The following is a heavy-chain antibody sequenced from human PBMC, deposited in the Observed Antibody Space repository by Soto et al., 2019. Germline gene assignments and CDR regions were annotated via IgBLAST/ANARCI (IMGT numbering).Heavy chain of an antibody. D-gene: IGHD6-6*01. V-gene: IGHV3-23*01. CDR3: AKVFSSFGYYYYYMDV. CDR1: GFTFSSYA. Sequence: GSLRLSCAASGFTFSSYAMSWVRQAPGKGLEWVSAISGSGGSAYYADSVKGRFTISRDNSKNTLYLQMNSLRAEDTAVYYCAKVFSSFGYYYYYMDVWGKGTTVTVSS. CDR2: ISGSGGSA. J-gene: IGHJ6*03.